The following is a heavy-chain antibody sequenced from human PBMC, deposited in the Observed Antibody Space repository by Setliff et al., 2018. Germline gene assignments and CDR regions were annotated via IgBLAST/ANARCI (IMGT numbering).Heavy chain of an antibody. CDR3: TIHIVVPTA. V-gene: IGHV3-72*01. CDR2: TRNKAHSYTT. D-gene: IGHD2-21*01. CDR1: GFTISDHY. Sequence: GGSLRLSCAASGFTISDHYMDWVRQAPGKGLEWVGRTRNKAHSYTTEYAASVKGRFTISRDDSKSIAYLQMNSLKTEDTAVYYCTIHIVVPTAWGQGTLVTVSS. J-gene: IGHJ5*02.